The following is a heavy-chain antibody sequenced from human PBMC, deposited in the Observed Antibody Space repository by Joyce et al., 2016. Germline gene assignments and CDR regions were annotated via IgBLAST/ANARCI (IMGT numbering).Heavy chain of an antibody. D-gene: IGHD3-22*01. CDR1: GFIFSSYS. CDR2: IGSSASYI. V-gene: IGHV3-21*06. CDR3: ARTQRADYYDSNAY. J-gene: IGHJ4*02. Sequence: DVQMVESGGGLVKPGGSLRLSCAASGFIFSSYSMNWVRQAPGRGLEWVSSIGSSASYIYYADSVRGRFTISRDKNSLFLQMNNLRAEDTAVYYCARTQRADYYDSNAYWGQGTLVIVSS.